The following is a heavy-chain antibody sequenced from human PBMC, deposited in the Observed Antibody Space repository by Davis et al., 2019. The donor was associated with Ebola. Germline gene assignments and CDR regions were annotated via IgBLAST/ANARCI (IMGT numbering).Heavy chain of an antibody. CDR3: ARGTEREYNWRHFDY. D-gene: IGHD1-20*01. Sequence: SETLSLTCIVSGDSISSHYWSWIRQPPGKGLEWIGYLSNRGSTNYNPSLKGRVTMSVDTSKNQFSLRLTSVTAADTAVYYCARGTEREYNWRHFDYWGQGTLVTVSS. J-gene: IGHJ4*02. CDR2: LSNRGST. V-gene: IGHV4-59*11. CDR1: GDSISSHY.